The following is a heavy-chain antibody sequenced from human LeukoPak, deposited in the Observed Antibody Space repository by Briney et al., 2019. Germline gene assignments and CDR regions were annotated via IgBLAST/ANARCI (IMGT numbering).Heavy chain of an antibody. CDR1: GGSVSSGSYY. J-gene: IGHJ4*02. D-gene: IGHD1-26*01. CDR3: ASVVGANILDY. CDR2: IYHSGST. V-gene: IGHV4-61*01. Sequence: SETLSLTCTVSGGSVSSGSYYWSWIRQPPGRGLEWIGYIYHSGSTNYNPSLKSRVTISVDTSKNQFSLKLSSVTAADTAVYYCASVVGANILDYWGQGTLVTVSS.